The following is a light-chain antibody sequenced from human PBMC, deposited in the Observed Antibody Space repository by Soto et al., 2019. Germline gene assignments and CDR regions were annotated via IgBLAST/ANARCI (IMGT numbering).Light chain of an antibody. CDR2: DVS. Sequence: QSVLTQPRSVSGSPGQSVTISCTGTSSDVGGYNYVSWYQQHPGKAPKLMIYDVSKRPSGVSDRFSGSKSGNTASLTISGLQAHDEADYYCCSYAGSYTSRVFGGGTKVTVL. V-gene: IGLV2-11*01. CDR3: CSYAGSYTSRV. CDR1: SSDVGGYNY. J-gene: IGLJ2*01.